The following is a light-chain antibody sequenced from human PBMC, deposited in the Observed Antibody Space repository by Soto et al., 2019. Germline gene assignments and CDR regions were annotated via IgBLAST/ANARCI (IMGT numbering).Light chain of an antibody. CDR2: KAS. CDR1: QSISSW. J-gene: IGKJ1*01. Sequence: DIQMTQSPSTLSASVGDRVTITCRANQSISSWLAWYQQKPGKAPKLLIYKASSLESGVPSRFSGSGSGTEFTLTISSLQPDDFATYYCQQYNSYITWTFGQGTKVDIK. CDR3: QQYNSYITWT. V-gene: IGKV1-5*03.